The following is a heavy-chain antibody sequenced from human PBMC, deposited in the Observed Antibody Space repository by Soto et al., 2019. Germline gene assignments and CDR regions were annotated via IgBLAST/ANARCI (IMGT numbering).Heavy chain of an antibody. CDR1: GFTFSNYA. CDR2: ISGSGGST. J-gene: IGHJ4*02. CDR3: AKDRRGGQFDY. V-gene: IGHV3-23*01. Sequence: HPGGSLRLSCAASGFTFSNYAMSWVRQAPRKGLEWVSAISGSGGSTYYADSVKGRFTISRDNSKNTLYLQMNSLRAEDTAVYYCAKDRRGGQFDYWGQGTLVTVSS. D-gene: IGHD3-3*01.